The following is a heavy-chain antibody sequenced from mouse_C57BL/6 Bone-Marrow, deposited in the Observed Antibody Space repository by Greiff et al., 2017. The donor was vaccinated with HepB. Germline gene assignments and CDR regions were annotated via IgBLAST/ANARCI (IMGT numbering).Heavy chain of an antibody. CDR2: ISNLAYSI. V-gene: IGHV5-15*01. Sequence: EVNLVESGGGLVQPGGSLKLSCAASGFTFSDYGMALVRQSPRKGPEWVAFISNLAYSIYYADTVTGRFTISRENAKNTLYLEMSSLRAEDTAMYYCAREGDYWGQGTSGTVSS. J-gene: IGHJ4*01. CDR3: AREGDY. CDR1: GFTFSDYG.